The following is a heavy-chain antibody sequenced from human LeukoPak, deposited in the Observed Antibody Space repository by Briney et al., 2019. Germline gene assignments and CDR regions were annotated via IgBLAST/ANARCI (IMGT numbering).Heavy chain of an antibody. V-gene: IGHV1-69*04. D-gene: IGHD6-19*01. J-gene: IGHJ4*02. Sequence: SVKVSCKASGGTFSSYAISWVRQAPGQGLEWMGRIIPIFGIANYAQKFQGRVTITADKSTSTAYMELSSLRSEDTAVYYCARESQPGGSGWYDYWGQGTLVTVSS. CDR3: ARESQPGGSGWYDY. CDR1: GGTFSSYA. CDR2: IIPIFGIA.